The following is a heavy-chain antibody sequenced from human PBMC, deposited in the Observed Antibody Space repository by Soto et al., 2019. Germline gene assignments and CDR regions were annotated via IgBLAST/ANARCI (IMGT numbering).Heavy chain of an antibody. CDR3: ARDPSPRDYCYCGMDV. Sequence: AASVKVSCKASGGTFSSYAISWVRQAPGQGLEWMGGIIPIFGTANYAQKFQGRVTITADKSTSTAYMELSSLRSEDTAVYYCARDPSPRDYCYCGMDVWGQGTTVTVSS. J-gene: IGHJ6*02. V-gene: IGHV1-69*06. CDR2: IIPIFGTA. CDR1: GGTFSSYA.